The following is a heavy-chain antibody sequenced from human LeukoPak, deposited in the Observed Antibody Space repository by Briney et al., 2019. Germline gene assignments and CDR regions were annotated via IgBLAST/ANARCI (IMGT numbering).Heavy chain of an antibody. D-gene: IGHD2-2*01. Sequence: SETLSLTCTVSGDSISSGSYRWTWLRQPAGKGLEWIGRIHSSGSSDYNNYISTLKSRITMSVDTSKNQFSLKLSSVTAADTAVYYCAREFGSTRSFDYWGQGTLVTVSS. CDR1: GDSISSGSYR. V-gene: IGHV4-61*02. CDR2: IHSSGSS. J-gene: IGHJ4*02. CDR3: AREFGSTRSFDY.